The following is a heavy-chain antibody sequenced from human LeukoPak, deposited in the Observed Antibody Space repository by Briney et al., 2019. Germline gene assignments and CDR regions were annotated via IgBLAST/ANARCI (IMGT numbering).Heavy chain of an antibody. Sequence: TSETLSLTCAVYDGSFSGYYWSWIRQPPGKGLEWIGEINHSGSTNYNRSLKSRVTISVDTSKNQFSLKLSSVTAADTAVYYCARLGLEWELRYFDYWGQGTLVTVSS. CDR3: ARLGLEWELRYFDY. CDR2: INHSGST. D-gene: IGHD1-26*01. CDR1: DGSFSGYY. V-gene: IGHV4-34*01. J-gene: IGHJ4*02.